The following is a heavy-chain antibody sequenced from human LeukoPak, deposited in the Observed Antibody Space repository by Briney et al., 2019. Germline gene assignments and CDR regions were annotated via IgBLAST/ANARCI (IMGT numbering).Heavy chain of an antibody. CDR2: ITSSGDST. CDR3: VKEYFGFAFDY. Sequence: GGSLRLSCAASGFTFSSYAMNWVRQAPGKGLEWVSDITSSGDSTYYADSVKGRFTISRDNPKNTLYLQMNSLRAEDTAIYYCVKEYFGFAFDYWGQGTVVTVSS. D-gene: IGHD3-9*01. V-gene: IGHV3-23*01. J-gene: IGHJ4*02. CDR1: GFTFSSYA.